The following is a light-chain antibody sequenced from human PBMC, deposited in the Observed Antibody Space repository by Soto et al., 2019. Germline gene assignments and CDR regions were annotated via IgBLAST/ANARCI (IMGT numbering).Light chain of an antibody. CDR1: SSDVGGYNY. CDR2: EVS. J-gene: IGLJ3*02. V-gene: IGLV2-14*01. CDR3: SSYRNTITWV. Sequence: QSALTQPASVSGSPGQSITISCTGTSSDVGGYNYVSWYQQHPGKAPKLIIYEVSNRPSGVSNRFSGSKSGNTASLTISGLQAEDEADYYCSSYRNTITWVFGGGTKLTVL.